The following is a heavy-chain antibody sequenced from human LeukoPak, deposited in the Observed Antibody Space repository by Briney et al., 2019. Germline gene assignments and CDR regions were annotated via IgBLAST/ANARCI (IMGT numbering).Heavy chain of an antibody. CDR2: IKQDGSEK. CDR3: ARGSSSSSTGFDY. Sequence: GSLRLSCAASGFTFSSYWMSWVRQAPGKGLEWVANIKQDGSEKYYVDSVKGRFTISRDNVKNSLYLQMNSLRAEDTAVYYCARGSSSSSTGFDYWGQGTLVTVSS. CDR1: GFTFSSYW. J-gene: IGHJ4*02. V-gene: IGHV3-7*01. D-gene: IGHD6-6*01.